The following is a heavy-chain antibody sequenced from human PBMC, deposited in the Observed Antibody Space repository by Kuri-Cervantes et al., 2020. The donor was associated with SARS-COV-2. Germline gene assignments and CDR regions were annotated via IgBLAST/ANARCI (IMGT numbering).Heavy chain of an antibody. CDR2: ISSSSYI. CDR1: GFTFSSYS. J-gene: IGHJ4*02. V-gene: IGHV3-21*04. Sequence: GGSLRLSCAASGFTFSSYSMNWVRQAPGKGLEWVSSISSSSYIYYADSVKGRFTISRDNAKNSLYLQMNSLRAEDTAVYYCAKDLWGFGELFYYFDYWGQGTLVTVSS. D-gene: IGHD3-10*01. CDR3: AKDLWGFGELFYYFDY.